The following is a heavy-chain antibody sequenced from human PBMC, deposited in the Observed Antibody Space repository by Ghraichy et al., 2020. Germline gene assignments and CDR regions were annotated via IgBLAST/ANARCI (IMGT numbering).Heavy chain of an antibody. CDR3: VATYQIAAAAPGYFDY. J-gene: IGHJ4*02. CDR1: GGSISSYY. D-gene: IGHD6-13*01. Sequence: SQTLSLTCTVSGGSISSYYWSWIRQPPGKGLEWIGYIYYSGSTNYNPSLKSRVTISVDTSKNQFSLKLSSVTAAATAVYYCVATYQIAAAAPGYFDYWGQGTLVTVSS. V-gene: IGHV4-59*01. CDR2: IYYSGST.